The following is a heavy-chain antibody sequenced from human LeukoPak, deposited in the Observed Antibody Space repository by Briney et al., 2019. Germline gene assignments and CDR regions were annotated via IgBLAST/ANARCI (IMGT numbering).Heavy chain of an antibody. V-gene: IGHV3-23*01. D-gene: IGHD6-13*01. CDR3: AREKEAAAGPYYYYYGMDV. Sequence: GGSLRLSCAASGFTFSSYAMNWVRQAPGKGLEWVSGIRVKDETYYADSVKGRFTISRDNSENTLYLQMGGLRAEDTAVYYCAREKEAAAGPYYYYYGMDVWGQGTTVTVSS. CDR2: IRVKDET. J-gene: IGHJ6*02. CDR1: GFTFSSYA.